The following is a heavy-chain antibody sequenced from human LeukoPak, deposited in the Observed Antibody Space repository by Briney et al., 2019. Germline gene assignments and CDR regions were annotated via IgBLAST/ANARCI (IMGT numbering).Heavy chain of an antibody. J-gene: IGHJ3*02. D-gene: IGHD5-12*01. CDR1: GYAFSSHG. V-gene: IGHV3-23*01. CDR3: TRDRQAWLRSGDGFDI. Sequence: HAGGSLRLSCAASGYAFSSHGLTWVRQAPGKGLEWVSAISGSGGSTYYADSVKGRFTISRDNSKNTLYLQMNSLRAEDTAVYYCTRDRQAWLRSGDGFDIWGQGTMVTVSS. CDR2: ISGSGGST.